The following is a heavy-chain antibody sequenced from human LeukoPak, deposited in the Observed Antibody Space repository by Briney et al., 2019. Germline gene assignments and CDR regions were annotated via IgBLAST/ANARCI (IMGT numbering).Heavy chain of an antibody. D-gene: IGHD3-22*01. Sequence: TSETLSLTCNVSGGSITSYYWNWIRQPPGKGLEWVGYIYYTGSTNSNPSLKSRLTISLETSKKQFSPKLSSVTTADTAIYYCASSYFYDGNRYFDYWGQGALVTVSS. CDR2: IYYTGST. V-gene: IGHV4-59*08. CDR3: ASSYFYDGNRYFDY. CDR1: GGSITSYY. J-gene: IGHJ4*02.